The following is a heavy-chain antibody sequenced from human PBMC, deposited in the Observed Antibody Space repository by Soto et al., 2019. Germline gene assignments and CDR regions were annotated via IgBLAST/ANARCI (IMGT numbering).Heavy chain of an antibody. D-gene: IGHD3-16*01. CDR3: ASRTVGPTHLWGMDY. Sequence: QMQLVESGGGVVQPGRSLRLSCEASGFTFSSYGMHWVRQAPGKGLEWVTVISYDGSNKYYADSVKGRFTVSRDNPKNTMYLQMNSLRAEDTAVYYCASRTVGPTHLWGMDYWGQGTLVTVSS. CDR2: ISYDGSNK. CDR1: GFTFSSYG. J-gene: IGHJ4*02. V-gene: IGHV3-30*03.